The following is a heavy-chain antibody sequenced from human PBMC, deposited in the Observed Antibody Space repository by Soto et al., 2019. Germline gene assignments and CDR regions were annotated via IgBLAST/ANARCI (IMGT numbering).Heavy chain of an antibody. J-gene: IGHJ2*01. Sequence: GRSLRLSCAASGFTFSNAWMSWVRQAPGKGLEWVGRIKSKTDGGTTDYAAPVKGRFTISRDDSKNTLYLQMNSLKTEDTAVYYCTTAIGLPNSMVPYWYFDLWGRGTLVTVSS. V-gene: IGHV3-15*01. CDR1: GFTFSNAW. CDR2: IKSKTDGGTT. D-gene: IGHD3-10*01. CDR3: TTAIGLPNSMVPYWYFDL.